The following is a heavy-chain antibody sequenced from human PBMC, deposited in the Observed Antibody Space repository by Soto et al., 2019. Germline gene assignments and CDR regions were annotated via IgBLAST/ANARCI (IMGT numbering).Heavy chain of an antibody. CDR1: GLNFSDHS. V-gene: IGHV3-30-3*01. Sequence: GGAMRISSAASGLNFSDHSVSWIRQAPGKGLEWVAVISYDGSNKYYADSVKGRFTISRDNSKNTLYLQMNSLRAEDTAVYYCARDGRQDFDYWGQGTLVTVSS. J-gene: IGHJ4*02. CDR3: ARDGRQDFDY. CDR2: ISYDGSNK.